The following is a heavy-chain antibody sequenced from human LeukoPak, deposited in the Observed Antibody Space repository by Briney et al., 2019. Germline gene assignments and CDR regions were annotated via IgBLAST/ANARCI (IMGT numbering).Heavy chain of an antibody. CDR3: ARVRDGYSSYYYGMDV. Sequence: GGSLRLSCAASGFTFSSYSMNRVRQAPGKGLEWVSSISSSSSYIYYADSVKGRFTISRDNAKNSLYLQMNSLRAEDTAVYYCARVRDGYSSYYYGMDVWGQGTTVTVSS. CDR1: GFTFSSYS. V-gene: IGHV3-21*01. J-gene: IGHJ6*02. CDR2: ISSSSSYI. D-gene: IGHD5-18*01.